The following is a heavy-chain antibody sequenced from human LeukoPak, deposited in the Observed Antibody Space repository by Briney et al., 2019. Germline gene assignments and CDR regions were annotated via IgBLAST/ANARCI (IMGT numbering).Heavy chain of an antibody. CDR2: VSYDGSNK. Sequence: GGSLRLSCAASGFTFSSYAMHWVRQAPGKGLEWVAVVSYDGSNKYYADSVKGRFTISRDNSKNTLYLQMNSLRAEDTAVYYCAKDGFGVVPRTYHYYMDVWGKGTTVTVSS. CDR3: AKDGFGVVPRTYHYYMDV. J-gene: IGHJ6*03. CDR1: GFTFSSYA. V-gene: IGHV3-30-3*01. D-gene: IGHD3-3*01.